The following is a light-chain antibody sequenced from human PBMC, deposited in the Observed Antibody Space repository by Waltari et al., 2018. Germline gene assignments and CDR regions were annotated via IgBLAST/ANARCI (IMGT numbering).Light chain of an antibody. J-gene: IGLJ3*02. CDR2: EVL. CDR3: TSYITTRGDWV. CDR1: SSDVGGYNL. V-gene: IGLV2-14*01. Sequence: QSALTQPASVSGSPGQSITISCTGTSSDVGGYNLVSWHQQHPGKAPKLIISEVLNRPYWFSNRFSGSKSGNTASLTISGLQAEDEADYYCTSYITTRGDWVFGGGTKLTVL.